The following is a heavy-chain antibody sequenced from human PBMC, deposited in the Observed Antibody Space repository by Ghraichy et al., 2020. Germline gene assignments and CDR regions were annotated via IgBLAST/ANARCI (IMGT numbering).Heavy chain of an antibody. V-gene: IGHV3-73*01. CDR1: GFTFSGSA. CDR2: IRSKANSYAT. CDR3: TRQWGPDEHDVPEGPGDAFDI. J-gene: IGHJ3*02. D-gene: IGHD1-1*01. Sequence: GGSLRLSCAASGFTFSGSAMHWVRQASGKGLEWVGRIRSKANSYATAYAASVKGRFTISRDDSKNTAYLQMNSLKTEDTAVYYCTRQWGPDEHDVPEGPGDAFDIWGQGTMVTVSS.